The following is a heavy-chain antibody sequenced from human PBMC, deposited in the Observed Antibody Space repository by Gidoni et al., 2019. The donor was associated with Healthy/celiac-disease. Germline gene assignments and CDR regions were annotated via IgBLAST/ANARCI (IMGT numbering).Heavy chain of an antibody. J-gene: IGHJ4*02. CDR3: ARAGLFDPY. V-gene: IGHV3-48*01. D-gene: IGHD3-10*01. Sequence: LTISRDNAKNSLYLQMNSLRAEDTAVYYCARAGLFDPYWGQGTLVTVSS.